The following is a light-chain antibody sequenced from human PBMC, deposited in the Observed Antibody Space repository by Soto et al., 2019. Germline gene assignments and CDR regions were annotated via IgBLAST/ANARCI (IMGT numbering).Light chain of an antibody. Sequence: IVLTQSPGTLSLSPGERATLSCRASQSVSSSYLAWYQQKPGQAPRLLIYGASNRATGIPDRFSGSGSGTDFTLTISRLEPEDFAVYFCQQYGSPPLTFGQGTKVDIK. J-gene: IGKJ1*01. CDR1: QSVSSSY. CDR2: GAS. CDR3: QQYGSPPLT. V-gene: IGKV3-20*01.